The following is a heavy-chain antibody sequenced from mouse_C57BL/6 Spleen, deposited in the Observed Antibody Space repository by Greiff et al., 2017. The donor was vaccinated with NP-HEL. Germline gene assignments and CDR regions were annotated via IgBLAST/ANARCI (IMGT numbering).Heavy chain of an antibody. CDR3: ARGDYSNYYWYFDV. J-gene: IGHJ1*03. Sequence: EVKLQQSGPELVKPGASVKMSCKASGYTFTDYNMHWVKQSHGKSLEWIGYINPNNGGTSYNQKFKGKATLTVNKSSSTAYMELRSLTSEDSAVYYCARGDYSNYYWYFDVWGTGTTVTVSS. D-gene: IGHD2-5*01. V-gene: IGHV1-22*01. CDR1: GYTFTDYN. CDR2: INPNNGGT.